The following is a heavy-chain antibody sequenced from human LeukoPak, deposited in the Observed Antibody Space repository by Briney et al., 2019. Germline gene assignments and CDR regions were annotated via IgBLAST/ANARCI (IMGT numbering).Heavy chain of an antibody. V-gene: IGHV1-2*02. CDR1: GYTFTSYG. J-gene: IGHJ3*01. CDR2: INPNSGGT. D-gene: IGHD2-15*01. CDR3: ARAGYCGDGGCRGGSAFDV. Sequence: ASVKVSCKASGYTFTSYGISWVRQAPGQGLEWMGWINPNSGGTNYAQKFQGRVTMTRDTSISTAYMELSRLRSDDTAVYYCARAGYCGDGGCRGGSAFDVWGQGTMVTVSS.